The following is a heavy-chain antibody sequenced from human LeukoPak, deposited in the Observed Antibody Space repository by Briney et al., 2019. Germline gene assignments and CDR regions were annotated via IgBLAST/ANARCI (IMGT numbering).Heavy chain of an antibody. V-gene: IGHV1-2*02. J-gene: IGHJ5*02. D-gene: IGHD2-15*01. CDR1: GYTFTDYY. CDR2: INPDSGVT. Sequence: ASVNVSYRASGYTFTDYYLHWVRQAPGQGLEWMGWINPDSGVTRYAQKFQGRVTVTRDTSISTAYMGLSSLRSDDTAVYYWAREGCGGGNCNATIGWLDPWGQGILVTVS. CDR3: AREGCGGGNCNATIGWLDP.